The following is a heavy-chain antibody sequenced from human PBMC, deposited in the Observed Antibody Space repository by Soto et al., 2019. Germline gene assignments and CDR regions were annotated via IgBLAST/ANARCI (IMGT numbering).Heavy chain of an antibody. CDR3: ARALILTGYYIHDAFDI. Sequence: PSEPLPLPCTVSGGSISSYYWSWILQPPGKGLEWIGYIYYSGSTNYNPSLKSRVTISVDTSKNQFSLKLSSVTAADTAVYYCARALILTGYYIHDAFDIWGQGTMVT. CDR2: IYYSGST. CDR1: GGSISSYY. V-gene: IGHV4-59*01. D-gene: IGHD3-9*01. J-gene: IGHJ3*02.